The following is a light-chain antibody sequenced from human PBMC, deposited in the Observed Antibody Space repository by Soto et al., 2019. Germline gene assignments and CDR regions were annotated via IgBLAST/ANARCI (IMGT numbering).Light chain of an antibody. CDR3: CSYAGALYV. CDR1: TSDAGGYDY. J-gene: IGLJ1*01. CDR2: DVT. Sequence: QSALTQPRSVSGSPGQSVAISCTGTTSDAGGYDYVSWYQQHPGKAPELIIFDVTKRPSGVPDRFSGSKSGNTASLTISGLQAVYEDDSFCCSYAGALYVFGPGSKVNVL. V-gene: IGLV2-11*01.